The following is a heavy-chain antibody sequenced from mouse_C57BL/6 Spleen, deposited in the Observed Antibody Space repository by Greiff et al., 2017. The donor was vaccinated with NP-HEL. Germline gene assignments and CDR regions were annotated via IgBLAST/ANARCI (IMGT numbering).Heavy chain of an antibody. J-gene: IGHJ1*03. CDR2: ISNGGGST. Sequence: EVKVVESGGGLVQPGGSLKLSCAASGFTFSDYYMYWVRQTPEKRLEWVAYISNGGGSTYYPDTVKGRFTISRDNSKNTLYLQMSRLTSEDTAVYYCARHVDCDVDFDVWGTGTTVTVSS. CDR1: GFTFSDYY. CDR3: ARHVDCDVDFDV. V-gene: IGHV5-12*01.